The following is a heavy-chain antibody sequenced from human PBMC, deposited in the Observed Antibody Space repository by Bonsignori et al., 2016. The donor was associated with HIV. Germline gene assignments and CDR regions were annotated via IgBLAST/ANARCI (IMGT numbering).Heavy chain of an antibody. J-gene: IGHJ3*02. Sequence: VRQAPGKGLEWVSGISWNSGSIGYADSVKGRFTISRDNAKNSLYLQMNSLRAEDTALYYCAKDVRVGGSGSYSAFDIWGQGTMVTVSS. D-gene: IGHD3-10*01. CDR2: ISWNSGSI. CDR3: AKDVRVGGSGSYSAFDI. V-gene: IGHV3-9*01.